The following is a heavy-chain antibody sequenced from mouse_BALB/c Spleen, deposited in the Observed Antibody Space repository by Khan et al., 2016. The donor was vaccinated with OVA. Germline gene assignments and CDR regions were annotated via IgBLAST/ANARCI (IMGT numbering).Heavy chain of an antibody. V-gene: IGHV2-6-1*01. CDR3: ARQPYYHYYVMDY. CDR1: GFSLTNYG. Sequence: VQLKESGPGLVAPSQSLSITCTISGFSLTNYGVHWVRLPPGKGLEWLVVIWSDGSTTYNSALKSRLSISKDNSKRQVFLKMNSLQTDDTAMYYCARQPYYHYYVMDYWGQGTSVTVSS. D-gene: IGHD2-10*01. CDR2: IWSDGST. J-gene: IGHJ4*01.